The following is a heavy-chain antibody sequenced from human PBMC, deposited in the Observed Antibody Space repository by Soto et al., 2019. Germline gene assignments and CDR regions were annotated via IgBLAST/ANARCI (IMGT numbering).Heavy chain of an antibody. D-gene: IGHD3-22*01. CDR2: ISYDGSNK. CDR3: ARSSEGYNYYDSSGYSCTFDY. V-gene: IGHV3-30-3*01. Sequence: GGSPRLSCAASGFTFSSYAMHWVRQAPGKGLEWVAVISYDGSNKYYADSVKGRFTISRDNSKNTLYLQMNSLRAEDTAVYYCARSSEGYNYYDSSGYSCTFDYWGQGTLVTVSS. CDR1: GFTFSSYA. J-gene: IGHJ4*02.